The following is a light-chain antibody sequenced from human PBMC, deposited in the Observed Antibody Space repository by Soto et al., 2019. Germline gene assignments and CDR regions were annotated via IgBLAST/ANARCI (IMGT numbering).Light chain of an antibody. CDR3: QTWGTGFQV. J-gene: IGLJ2*01. V-gene: IGLV4-69*01. CDR1: SGHSSYA. CDR2: LNNDGSH. Sequence: QPVLTQPPSASASLGASVKLTCTLSSGHSSYAIAWHQKQPEKGPGSLMDLNNDGSHTKGDGIPDRFSGSSSGAERYLIISSLQSEDEADYYCQTWGTGFQVFGGGTKLTVL.